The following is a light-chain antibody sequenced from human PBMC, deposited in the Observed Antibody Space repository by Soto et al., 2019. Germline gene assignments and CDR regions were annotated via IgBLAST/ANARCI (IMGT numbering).Light chain of an antibody. CDR1: SSDDGRYNL. J-gene: IGLJ1*01. V-gene: IGLV2-23*01. CDR3: CSYAGSSTFYV. CDR2: EGS. Sequence: QSALTQPASVSGSPGQSITLSCTGTSSDDGRYNLVSWYQQHPGKAPKLMIYEGSKRPSGVSNLFSGSKSGNTASLTISGLQADDEADYYCCSYAGSSTFYVFGTGTKVTVL.